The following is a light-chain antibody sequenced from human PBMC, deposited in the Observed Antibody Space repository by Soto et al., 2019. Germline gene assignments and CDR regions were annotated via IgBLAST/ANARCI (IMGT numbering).Light chain of an antibody. J-gene: IGKJ3*01. V-gene: IGKV3-20*01. Sequence: DIVLTQSPGTLSLSPGERATLSCRASQLVVTDYLHWYQQQPGQAPRLLIYCTLNRATGIPDRFSGSGYRTDVTLTISRLEPEDCAVYYCQLFGRSVTFGPGTKVDVK. CDR2: CTL. CDR1: QLVVTDY. CDR3: QLFGRSVT.